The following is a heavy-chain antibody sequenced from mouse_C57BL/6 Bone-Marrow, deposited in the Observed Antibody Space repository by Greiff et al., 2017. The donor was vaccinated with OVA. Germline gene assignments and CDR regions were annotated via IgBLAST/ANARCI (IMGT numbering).Heavy chain of an antibody. V-gene: IGHV1-76*01. CDR1: GYTFTDYY. J-gene: IGHJ3*01. CDR2: LYPGSGNT. CDR3: ARYWSH. Sequence: QVQLQQSGAELVRPGASVKLSCKASGYTFTDYYINWVKQRPGQGLEWIARLYPGSGNTYYNEKFKGKATLTAEKSSSTAYMQLSSLTSEDSAVYFCARYWSHWGQGTLVTVSA.